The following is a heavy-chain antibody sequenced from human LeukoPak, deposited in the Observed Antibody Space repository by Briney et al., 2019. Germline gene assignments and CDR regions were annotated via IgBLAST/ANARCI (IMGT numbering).Heavy chain of an antibody. CDR2: ISYSSTYI. CDR3: ARDKTGTNDAFDI. Sequence: PGGSLRLSCAASGFTFSTHSINWVRQAPGKGMEWVSSISYSSTYIYYADSVKGRFTNSRDNAKNSLYMQMNSLRAEDTAVYYCARDKTGTNDAFDIWGLGTMVTVSS. CDR1: GFTFSTHS. D-gene: IGHD1-7*01. J-gene: IGHJ3*02. V-gene: IGHV3-21*01.